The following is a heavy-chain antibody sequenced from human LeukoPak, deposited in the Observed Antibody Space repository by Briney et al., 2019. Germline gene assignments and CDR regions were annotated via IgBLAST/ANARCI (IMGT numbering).Heavy chain of an antibody. CDR3: AKDLTTGTLSSDC. J-gene: IGHJ4*02. V-gene: IGHV3-33*06. CDR2: IWYDGSEI. CDR1: GFTFSSYG. Sequence: GGSLRLSCAASGFTFSSYGMHWVRQAPGKGLEWVAVIWYDGSEIYCADSVKGRFTISRDNSKNTLYLQMNSLRAEDTAVYYCAKDLTTGTLSSDCWGQGTLVTVSS. D-gene: IGHD1-1*01.